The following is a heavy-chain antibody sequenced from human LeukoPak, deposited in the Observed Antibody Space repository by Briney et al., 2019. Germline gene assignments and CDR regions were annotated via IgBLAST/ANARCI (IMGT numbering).Heavy chain of an antibody. V-gene: IGHV4-39*07. Sequence: SETLSLTCTVSGPSISSIIYYWGWIRQPPGQGLEWIGSIHSSGSTYYNPSLKSRVTISIDTSKNQFSLKLSSVTAADTAIYYCTREMYDSGGYRVSYFDYWGQGTLVTVSS. D-gene: IGHD3-22*01. CDR1: GPSISSIIYY. CDR2: IHSSGST. J-gene: IGHJ4*02. CDR3: TREMYDSGGYRVSYFDY.